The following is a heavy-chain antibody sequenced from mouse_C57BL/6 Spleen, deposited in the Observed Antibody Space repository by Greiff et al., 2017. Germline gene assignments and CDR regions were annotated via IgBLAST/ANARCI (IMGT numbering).Heavy chain of an antibody. CDR3: ARRDGYDYDDGAWFAY. D-gene: IGHD2-4*01. V-gene: IGHV1-9*01. CDR2: ILPGSGST. J-gene: IGHJ3*01. Sequence: VQLQQSGAELMKPGASVKLSCKATGYTFTGYWIEWVKQRPGRGLEWIGEILPGSGSTNYNEKFKGKATFTADTSSNTAYMQLSSLTTEDSAIYYGARRDGYDYDDGAWFAYGGQGTLVTVSA. CDR1: GYTFTGYW.